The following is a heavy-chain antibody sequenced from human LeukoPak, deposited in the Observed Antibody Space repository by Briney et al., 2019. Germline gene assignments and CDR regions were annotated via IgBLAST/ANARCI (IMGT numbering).Heavy chain of an antibody. CDR1: GFTVSSNY. Sequence: GGSLRLSCAASGFTVSSNYMSWVRQAPGKGLEWVSIIYSGGITYYADSVKGRSTISRDNSKNTLYLQMNSLRVEDTAVYYCARLLWFGESNNWFDPWGQGTLVTVSS. CDR3: ARLLWFGESNNWFDP. D-gene: IGHD3-10*01. V-gene: IGHV3-53*01. J-gene: IGHJ5*02. CDR2: IYSGGIT.